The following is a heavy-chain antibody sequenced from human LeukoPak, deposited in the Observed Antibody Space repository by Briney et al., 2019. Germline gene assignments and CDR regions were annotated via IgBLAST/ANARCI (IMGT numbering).Heavy chain of an antibody. J-gene: IGHJ4*02. Sequence: GASVKVSCKASGYTFTSYDINWVRQATGQGLEWMGWMNPNSGNTGYAQKFQGRVTMTRDTSTSTVYMELSSLRSEDTAVYYCARGAYSSGWYGGIFDYWGQGILVTVSS. CDR2: MNPNSGNT. V-gene: IGHV1-8*01. CDR1: GYTFTSYD. D-gene: IGHD6-19*01. CDR3: ARGAYSSGWYGGIFDY.